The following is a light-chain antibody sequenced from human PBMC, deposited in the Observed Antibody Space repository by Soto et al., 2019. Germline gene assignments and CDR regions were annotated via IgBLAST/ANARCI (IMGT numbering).Light chain of an antibody. Sequence: EIVLTQSPGTLSLSPGERATLSYRASQSVSSSYLAWYQQKPGQAPRLLIYGASSSATGIPDRFSGSGSGTDFTLTISRPEPEDFAVYYCQPYGRSPLITFGPGTKVDIK. CDR2: GAS. J-gene: IGKJ3*01. V-gene: IGKV3-20*01. CDR3: QPYGRSPLIT. CDR1: QSVSSSY.